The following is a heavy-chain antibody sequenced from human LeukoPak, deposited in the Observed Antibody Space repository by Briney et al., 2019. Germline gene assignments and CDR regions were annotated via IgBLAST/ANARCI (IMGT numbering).Heavy chain of an antibody. Sequence: PGGSLRLSCAASGFTFSSYSMNWVRQAPGKGLEWVSSISSSSSYIYYADSVKGRFTISRDNAKNSLYLQMNSLRAEDTAVYYCARDALNWNVRWFDLWGQGTLVTVSS. V-gene: IGHV3-21*04. D-gene: IGHD1-1*01. J-gene: IGHJ5*02. CDR1: GFTFSSYS. CDR2: ISSSSSYI. CDR3: ARDALNWNVRWFDL.